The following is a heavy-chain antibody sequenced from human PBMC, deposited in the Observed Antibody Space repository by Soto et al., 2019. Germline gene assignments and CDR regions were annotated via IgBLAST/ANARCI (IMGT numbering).Heavy chain of an antibody. CDR2: IYPGDSDT. V-gene: IGHV5-51*01. CDR3: VRRASGDYYYYGMDV. D-gene: IGHD3-10*01. CDR1: GYSFTSYW. Sequence: GESLKISCKGSGYSFTSYWIGWVRQMPGKGLEWMGIIYPGDSDTRYSPSFQGQVTISADKSISTAYLQWSSLKASDTAMYYCVRRASGDYYYYGMDVWGQGTTVTVSS. J-gene: IGHJ6*01.